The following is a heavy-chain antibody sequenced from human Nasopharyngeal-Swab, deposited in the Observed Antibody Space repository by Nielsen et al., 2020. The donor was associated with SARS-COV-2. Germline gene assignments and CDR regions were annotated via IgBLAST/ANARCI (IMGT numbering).Heavy chain of an antibody. CDR1: GYTLTELS. D-gene: IGHD4-23*01. V-gene: IGHV1-24*01. J-gene: IGHJ5*02. CDR3: ATAPPMVVTPPWWFDP. CDR2: FDPEDGET. Sequence: ASVKVSCKVSGYTLTELSMHWVRQDPGKGLERRGGFDPEDGETIYAQKFQGRVTMTEDTSTDTAYMELSSLRSEDTAVYYCATAPPMVVTPPWWFDPWGQGTLVTVSS.